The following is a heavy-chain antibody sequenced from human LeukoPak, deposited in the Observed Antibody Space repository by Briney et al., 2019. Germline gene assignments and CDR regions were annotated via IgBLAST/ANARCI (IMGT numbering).Heavy chain of an antibody. J-gene: IGHJ4*02. CDR2: IRYDGDNK. CDR1: GFTFSSYG. CDR3: ARDPLSSSSFDL. Sequence: GGSLRLSCAASGFTFSSYGMHCVRQAPGKGLEWVAYIRYDGDNKYYADSVKGRFTISRDNSKNTLYLQMNSLRAEDTAVYYCARDPLSSSSFDLWGQGTLVTVSS. V-gene: IGHV3-30*02. D-gene: IGHD6-13*01.